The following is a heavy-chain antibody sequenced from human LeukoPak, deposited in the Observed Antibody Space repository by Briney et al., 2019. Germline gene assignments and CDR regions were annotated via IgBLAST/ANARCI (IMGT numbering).Heavy chain of an antibody. CDR3: ARDPYDILTGLSS. CDR2: VSPNSANT. Sequence: ASVKVSCKASGYTFTSYDVNWVRQATGQGLEWMGWVSPNSANTAYAQKFQGRVTMTRNTSISTAYMELSSLRSEDTAVYYCARDPYDILTGLSSWGQGTLVTVSS. V-gene: IGHV1-8*01. J-gene: IGHJ4*02. CDR1: GYTFTSYD. D-gene: IGHD3-9*01.